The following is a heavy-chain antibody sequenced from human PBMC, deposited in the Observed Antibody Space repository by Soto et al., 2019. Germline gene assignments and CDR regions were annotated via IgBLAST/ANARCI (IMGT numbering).Heavy chain of an antibody. J-gene: IGHJ4*02. D-gene: IGHD3-16*01. CDR2: ISGSGGST. Sequence: PGGSLRLSCAASGFTFCSYAVSWVRQAPGKGLEWVSAISGSGGSTYYADSVKGRFTISRDNSKNTLYLQMNSLRAEDTAVYYCATGLLGGGYFDYWGQGTLVTVSS. CDR3: ATGLLGGGYFDY. V-gene: IGHV3-23*01. CDR1: GFTFCSYA.